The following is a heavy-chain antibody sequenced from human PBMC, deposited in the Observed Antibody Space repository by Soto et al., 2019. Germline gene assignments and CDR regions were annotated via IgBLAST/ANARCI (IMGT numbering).Heavy chain of an antibody. D-gene: IGHD3-22*01. J-gene: IGHJ3*02. CDR3: AKDVGSEYYDSSGAFDI. CDR2: ISWNSGSI. Sequence: GGSLRLSCAASGFTFDDYAMHWVRQAPGKGLEWVSGISWNSGSIGYADSVKGRFTISRDNAKNSLYLQMNSLRAEDTALYYCAKDVGSEYYDSSGAFDIWGQGTMVTVSS. CDR1: GFTFDDYA. V-gene: IGHV3-9*01.